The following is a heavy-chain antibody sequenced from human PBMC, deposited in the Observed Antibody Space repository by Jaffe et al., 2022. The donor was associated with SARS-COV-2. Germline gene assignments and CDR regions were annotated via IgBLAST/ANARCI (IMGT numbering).Heavy chain of an antibody. Sequence: EVQLVESGGGLVQPGGSLRLSCAASGFTLSYYSMNWVRQAPGKGLEWISYISIGDTMKYYADSVRGRFTISRDNAKNSLFLQMNSLRAEDTAVYYCVTPRMVRGAVTRDYWGQGTLVTVSS. D-gene: IGHD3-10*01. V-gene: IGHV3-48*01. CDR2: ISIGDTMK. J-gene: IGHJ4*02. CDR1: GFTLSYYS. CDR3: VTPRMVRGAVTRDY.